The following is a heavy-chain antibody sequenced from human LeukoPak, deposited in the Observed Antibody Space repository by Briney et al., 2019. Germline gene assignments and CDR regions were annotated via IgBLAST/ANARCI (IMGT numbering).Heavy chain of an antibody. J-gene: IGHJ4*02. Sequence: ASVKVSCKASGYTFTVYYMHWVRQAPGQGLEWMGLMNPDNGGTHYAQKFQGRVTMTRDSSINTAYMELSRLTSDDTAVYYCATLGGHSLAAQNGYWGQGTLVTVSS. CDR2: MNPDNGGT. D-gene: IGHD3-16*01. CDR1: GYTFTVYY. CDR3: ATLGGHSLAAQNGY. V-gene: IGHV1-2*02.